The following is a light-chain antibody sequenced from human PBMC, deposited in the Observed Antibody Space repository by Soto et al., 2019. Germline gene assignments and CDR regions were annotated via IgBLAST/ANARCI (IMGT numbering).Light chain of an antibody. V-gene: IGKV1-27*01. CDR1: QGGCNS. CDR3: QNYNSDPKT. J-gene: IGKJ1*01. Sequence: DIQMTQSPSSLSASVGDRVTITFRASQGGCNSLAWYQQKPGKVPKLLIYAASTLQSGVPSRFSGSGSGTDFTLTISSLQPEDIATYYCQNYNSDPKTFGQGTKVDSK. CDR2: AAS.